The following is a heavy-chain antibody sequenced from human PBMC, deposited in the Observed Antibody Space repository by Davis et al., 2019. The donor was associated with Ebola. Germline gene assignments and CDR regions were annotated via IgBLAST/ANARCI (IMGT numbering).Heavy chain of an antibody. CDR3: ARVPYDSRYSYTWYFDS. D-gene: IGHD3-22*01. V-gene: IGHV5-51*01. CDR1: GYSFTRFW. J-gene: IGHJ5*01. Sequence: GESLKISCKASGYSFTRFWIAWVRQMPGKDLEWMGIIFPGDSDTRYSPSFQGQVIISADKSINTAYLQWSNLKASDTAMYYCARVPYDSRYSYTWYFDSWGQGTLVTVSS. CDR2: IFPGDSDT.